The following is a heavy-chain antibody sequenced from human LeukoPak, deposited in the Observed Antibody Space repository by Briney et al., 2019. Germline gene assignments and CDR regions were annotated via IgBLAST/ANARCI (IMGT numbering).Heavy chain of an antibody. D-gene: IGHD2-15*01. J-gene: IGHJ4*02. Sequence: PGGSLRLSCAASGFTFDTYTMNWVRQAPGKGLEWVSSISTINSYIYYADSVKGRFTSSIDSAKNSLYLQMNNLRAEDTAIYYCARMCSAGNCPLDYWGQGALVTVST. CDR1: GFTFDTYT. V-gene: IGHV3-21*01. CDR3: ARMCSAGNCPLDY. CDR2: ISTINSYI.